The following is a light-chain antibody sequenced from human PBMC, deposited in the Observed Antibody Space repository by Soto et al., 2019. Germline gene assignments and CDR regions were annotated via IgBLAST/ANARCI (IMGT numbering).Light chain of an antibody. CDR3: TSYTTTGTYV. CDR2: DVS. CDR1: SSDLGDYNY. Sequence: QSVLTQPASVSGSPGQSITISCTGASSDLGDYNYVSWYQQHPGKAPKLIIYDVSSRPSGVSDRFSGSKSGNTASLTISGLQAEDEADYYCTSYTTTGTYVFATGTKV. V-gene: IGLV2-14*03. J-gene: IGLJ1*01.